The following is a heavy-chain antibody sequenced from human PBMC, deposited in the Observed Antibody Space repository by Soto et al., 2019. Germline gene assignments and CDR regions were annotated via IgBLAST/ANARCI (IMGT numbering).Heavy chain of an antibody. V-gene: IGHV3-48*01. CDR3: ARDSNMITSGGVIAYY. Sequence: GGSLRLSCAASGFTFSSYSMNWVRQAPGKGLEWVSCISSSSSTIYYADSVKGRFTISRDNAKNSLYLQMNSLRAEDTAVYYCARDSNMITSGGVIAYYWGQGTLVTVSS. CDR2: ISSSSSTI. J-gene: IGHJ4*02. D-gene: IGHD3-16*02. CDR1: GFTFSSYS.